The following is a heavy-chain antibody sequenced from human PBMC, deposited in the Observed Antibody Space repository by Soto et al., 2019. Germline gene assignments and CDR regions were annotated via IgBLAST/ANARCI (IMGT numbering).Heavy chain of an antibody. Sequence: ASVKVSCKASGYTFTSYGISWVRQAPGLGLEWMGWISAYNGNTNYAQKLQGRVTMTTDTSTSTAYMELRSLRSDDTAVYYCARGYYDFWSGYYTDYFDYWGQGTLVTVSS. CDR3: ARGYYDFWSGYYTDYFDY. J-gene: IGHJ4*02. D-gene: IGHD3-3*01. V-gene: IGHV1-18*04. CDR2: ISAYNGNT. CDR1: GYTFTSYG.